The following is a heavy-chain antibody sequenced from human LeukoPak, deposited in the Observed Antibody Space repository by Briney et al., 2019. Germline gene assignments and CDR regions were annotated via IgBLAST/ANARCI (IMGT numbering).Heavy chain of an antibody. D-gene: IGHD3-10*01. Sequence: ASAKVSCKASGYTFTSYGISWVRQAPGQGLEWMGWINPNSGGTNYAQKFQGRVTMTRDTSISTAYMELSRLRSDDTAVYYCARAMVRGATNWFDPWGQGTLVTVSS. CDR1: GYTFTSYG. CDR3: ARAMVRGATNWFDP. V-gene: IGHV1-2*02. CDR2: INPNSGGT. J-gene: IGHJ5*02.